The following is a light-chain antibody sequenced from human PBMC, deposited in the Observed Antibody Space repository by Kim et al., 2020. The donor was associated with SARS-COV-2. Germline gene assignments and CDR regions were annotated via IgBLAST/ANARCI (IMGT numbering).Light chain of an antibody. CDR1: SSNNGSNA. Sequence: GQSVTISCSGSSSNNGSNAVNWYQQLPGPAPKLLIYTNNPRPSGVPDRFSGSKSGTSASLAISGLQSEDEADYDCAAWDDSLNGLVFGGGTQLTVL. V-gene: IGLV1-44*01. CDR2: TNN. J-gene: IGLJ2*01. CDR3: AAWDDSLNGLV.